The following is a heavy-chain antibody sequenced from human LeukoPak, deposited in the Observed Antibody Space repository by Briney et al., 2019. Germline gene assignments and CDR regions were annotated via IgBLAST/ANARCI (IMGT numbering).Heavy chain of an antibody. J-gene: IGHJ5*02. CDR1: GNSISSGDNY. CDR3: ARDGPDGTKFDP. CDR2: IYYSGST. Sequence: SETLSLTCTVSGNSISSGDNYWSWIRQPAGKGLEWIGSIYYSGSTYYNPSLKSRVTISVDTSKNQFSLKLSSVTAADTAVYYCARDGPDGTKFDPWGQGTLVTVSS. D-gene: IGHD1-26*01. V-gene: IGHV4-39*07.